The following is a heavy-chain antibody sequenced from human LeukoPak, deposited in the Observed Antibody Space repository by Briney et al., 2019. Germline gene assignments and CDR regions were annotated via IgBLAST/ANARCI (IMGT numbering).Heavy chain of an antibody. J-gene: IGHJ2*01. Sequence: GGSLRLSCTVGGFTFSSHWMSWVRQAPGKGLEGVANIKQDGSEKYCVDSVKGRFTISRDNAKNSLYLQVSSLRDEDTAVYYCARVWWDSSYWYFDHWGRGTLVTVSS. CDR2: IKQDGSEK. CDR1: GFTFSSHW. D-gene: IGHD1-26*01. CDR3: ARVWWDSSYWYFDH. V-gene: IGHV3-7*05.